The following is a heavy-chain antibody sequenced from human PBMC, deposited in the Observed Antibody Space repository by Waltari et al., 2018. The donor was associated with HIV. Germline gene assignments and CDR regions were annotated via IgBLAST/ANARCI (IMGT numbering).Heavy chain of an antibody. J-gene: IGHJ2*01. CDR2: INHSGTV. V-gene: IGHV4-34*01. CDR3: ARWRGHFDV. Sequence: QVELQQWGGGLVRKPSETLSLACALSGGSLTGNYWSWIRQGPGKGPEWIGEINHSGTVNYKPSLRRRITISFDMPSNQLSLRLTSVTAADSAAYYCARWRGHFDVWGRGTLVTVS. CDR1: GGSLTGNY. D-gene: IGHD3-3*01.